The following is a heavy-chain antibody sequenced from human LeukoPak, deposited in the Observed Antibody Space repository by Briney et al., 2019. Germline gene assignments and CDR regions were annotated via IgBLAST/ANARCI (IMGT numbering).Heavy chain of an antibody. J-gene: IGHJ4*02. D-gene: IGHD2-8*01. V-gene: IGHV3-21*01. CDR2: ISSSSSYI. CDR1: GFTFSSYS. Sequence: GGSLRLSCAASGFTFSSYSMNWVRQVPGKGLEWVSSISSSSSYIYYADSVKGRFTISRDNAKSSLYLQMNSLRAEDTAVYYCARAQLMGNYFDYWGQGTLVTVSS. CDR3: ARAQLMGNYFDY.